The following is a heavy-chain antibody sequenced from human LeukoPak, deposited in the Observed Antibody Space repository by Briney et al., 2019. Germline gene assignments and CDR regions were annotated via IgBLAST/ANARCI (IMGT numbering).Heavy chain of an antibody. CDR3: ARDVSY. V-gene: IGHV3-7*01. CDR2: INQDGSEK. Sequence: GGSLRLSCAASGFTFSNYWMRWVRQAPGKGLEWVAGINQDGSEKYYVDSVRGRFTISRDNAKNSLYLQMNSLRAEDTAVYYCARDVSYWGQGTLVTVSS. J-gene: IGHJ4*02. D-gene: IGHD5/OR15-5a*01. CDR1: GFTFSNYW.